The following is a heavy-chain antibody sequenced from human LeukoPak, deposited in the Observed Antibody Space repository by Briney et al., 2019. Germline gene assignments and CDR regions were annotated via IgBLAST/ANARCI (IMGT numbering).Heavy chain of an antibody. CDR2: IYHSGST. CDR3: ASAGYKNNWFDP. J-gene: IGHJ5*02. D-gene: IGHD1-14*01. CDR1: GYSISSGYY. Sequence: SETLSLTCTVSGYSISSGYYWGWIRQPPGKGLEWIGSIYHSGSTYYKPSLKSRVTISVDTSKNQFSLKLSSVTAADTAVYYCASAGYKNNWFDPWGQGTLVTVSS. V-gene: IGHV4-38-2*02.